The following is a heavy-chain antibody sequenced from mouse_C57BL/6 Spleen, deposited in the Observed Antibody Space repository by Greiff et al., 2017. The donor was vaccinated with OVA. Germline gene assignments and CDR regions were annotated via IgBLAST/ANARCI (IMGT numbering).Heavy chain of an antibody. D-gene: IGHD2-3*01. CDR2: ISDGGSYT. V-gene: IGHV5-4*01. CDR1: GFTFSSYA. Sequence: EVQLVESGGGLVKPGGSLKLSCAASGFTFSSYAMSWVRQTPEKRLEWVATISDGGSYTYYPDNVKGRFTISRDNATNNLYLHMSHLKSEDTAMYYCARDHDGYYYAMDYWGQGTSVTVSS. CDR3: ARDHDGYYYAMDY. J-gene: IGHJ4*01.